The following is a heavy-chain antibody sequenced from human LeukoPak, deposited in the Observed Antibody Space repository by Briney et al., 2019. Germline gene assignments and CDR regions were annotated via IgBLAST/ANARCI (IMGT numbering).Heavy chain of an antibody. J-gene: IGHJ4*02. Sequence: TGGSLRLSCTGSGFTFGNYGMGWVRQAPGKGLEWVGLIRSKTYGGTVVYAASVKGRFTISRDDSKSIAYVQMNSLTTEDTAVYYCTSVYCSGGSCYPNLPDYWGQGTLVTVSS. D-gene: IGHD2-15*01. CDR2: IRSKTYGGTV. V-gene: IGHV3-49*04. CDR3: TSVYCSGGSCYPNLPDY. CDR1: GFTFGNYG.